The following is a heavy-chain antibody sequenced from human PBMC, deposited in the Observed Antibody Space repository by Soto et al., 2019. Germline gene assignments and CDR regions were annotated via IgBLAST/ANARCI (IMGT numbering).Heavy chain of an antibody. V-gene: IGHV1-46*01. CDR1: GYTFTSYS. CDR2: INPSGGST. CDR3: AMTYCSSTSCYSYYYYGMDV. Sequence: GASVKVSCKASGYTFTSYSMHWVRQAPGQGLEWMGMINPSGGSTTYAQKFQDRVTMTRDTSTSTAYMELRSLRSDDTAVYYCAMTYCSSTSCYSYYYYGMDVWGQGTTVTVS. J-gene: IGHJ6*02. D-gene: IGHD2-2*01.